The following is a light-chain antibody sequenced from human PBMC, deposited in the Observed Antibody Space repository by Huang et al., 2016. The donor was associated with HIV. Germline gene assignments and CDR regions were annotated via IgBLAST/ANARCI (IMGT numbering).Light chain of an antibody. CDR2: SGS. V-gene: IGKV2-28*01. Sequence: DIVMIQSPLSLSVTPGEAASISCRSSQSLLHGNGYNYLEWYLQKQGQSPQLLLYSGSDRAPGVPARFSASGSGTDFSLTISSVEAEDIGIYYCMQSLQTPGTFGQGTRLDIK. CDR1: QSLLHGNGYNY. CDR3: MQSLQTPGT. J-gene: IGKJ5*01.